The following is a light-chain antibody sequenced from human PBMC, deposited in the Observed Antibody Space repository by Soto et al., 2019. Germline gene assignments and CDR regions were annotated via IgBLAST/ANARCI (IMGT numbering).Light chain of an antibody. J-gene: IGLJ2*01. Sequence: QSVLTQPPSVSGAPGQRVTISCTVSSSNIGAGYDVHWYQQLPGTAPKLLIYGNSNRPSGVPDRFSGSKSGTSASLAITGLQAEDEADYYCQSYDSSLSGSVVFGGGTTLTVL. CDR2: GNS. CDR3: QSYDSSLSGSVV. V-gene: IGLV1-40*01. CDR1: SSNIGAGYD.